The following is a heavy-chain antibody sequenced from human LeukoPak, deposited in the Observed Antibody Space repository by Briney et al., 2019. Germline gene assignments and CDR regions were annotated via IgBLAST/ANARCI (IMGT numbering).Heavy chain of an antibody. Sequence: SETLSLTCAVSGGSISSSNWWSWVRQPPGKGLEWIGEIYHSGSTNYNPSLKSRVTISVDKSKNQSSLKLSSVTAADTAAYYCARELRSSGWSNDAFDIWGQGTMVTVSS. V-gene: IGHV4-4*02. D-gene: IGHD6-19*01. CDR1: GGSISSSNW. CDR2: IYHSGST. CDR3: ARELRSSGWSNDAFDI. J-gene: IGHJ3*02.